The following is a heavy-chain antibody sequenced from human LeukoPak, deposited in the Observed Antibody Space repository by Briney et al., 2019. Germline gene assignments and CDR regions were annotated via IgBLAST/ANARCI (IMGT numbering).Heavy chain of an antibody. J-gene: IGHJ5*02. CDR3: VRHEQLLGASFDP. Sequence: SETLSLTCTVSGGSISRGSYSWGWIRQPPGKGLECIGSIYYSGSTYYNPSLKSRVSISIDTSKIHFSLKLSSVTAADTAVYYCVRHEQLLGASFDPWGPGTLVTVSS. CDR2: IYYSGST. CDR1: GGSISRGSYS. D-gene: IGHD3-10*01. V-gene: IGHV4-39*02.